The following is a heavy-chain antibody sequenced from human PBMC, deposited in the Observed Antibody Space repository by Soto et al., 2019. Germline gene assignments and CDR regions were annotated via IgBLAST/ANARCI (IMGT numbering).Heavy chain of an antibody. V-gene: IGHV1-69*13. J-gene: IGHJ3*02. CDR1: GGTFSSYA. CDR3: ARDHTSQGCAFDI. Sequence: ASVKVSCKASGGTFSSYAISWVRQPPGQGLEGMGGIIPIFGTANYAHMFQDRVKITADESSSTAYMELSSLRSEYKAVYYCARDHTSQGCAFDIWGQGTMVTVSS. CDR2: IIPIFGTA.